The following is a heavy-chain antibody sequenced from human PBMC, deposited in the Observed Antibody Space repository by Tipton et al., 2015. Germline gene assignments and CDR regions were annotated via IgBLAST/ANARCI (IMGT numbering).Heavy chain of an antibody. CDR3: ARDVYSSGWYWLAC. CDR1: GYTFTSYG. J-gene: IGHJ5*01. CDR2: ISTYIGNT. Sequence: QLVQSGAEVKKPGASVKVSCKASGYTFTSYGISWVRQAPGQGLEWMGWISTYIGNTDYAQKLQGRVTMTTDTSTSTAYMELRSLRSDDTAVYYCARDVYSSGWYWLACWGQGTLVTVTS. V-gene: IGHV1-18*01. D-gene: IGHD6-19*01.